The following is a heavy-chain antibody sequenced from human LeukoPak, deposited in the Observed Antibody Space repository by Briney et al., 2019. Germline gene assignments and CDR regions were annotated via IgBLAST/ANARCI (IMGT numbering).Heavy chain of an antibody. CDR1: GFTFSSYA. J-gene: IGHJ4*02. D-gene: IGHD3-22*01. V-gene: IGHV3-23*01. Sequence: PGGSLRLSCAASGFTFSSYAMSGVRQAPGKGREWVSAISGSGDSTYYADSVKGRFTISRDNSKNTLYLQMNSLRAEDTAVYYCASYDSSGYAFFDYWGQGTLVTVSS. CDR3: ASYDSSGYAFFDY. CDR2: ISGSGDST.